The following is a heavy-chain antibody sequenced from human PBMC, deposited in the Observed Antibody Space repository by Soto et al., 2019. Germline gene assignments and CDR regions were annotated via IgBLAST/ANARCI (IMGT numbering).Heavy chain of an antibody. Sequence: QVQLQESGPGLVKPSETLSLTCTVSGGSISSYYWSWIRQPPGKGLEWIGYIYYSGSTNYNPSLKSRVTISVDTSKNQFSLKLSSVTAAVTAVYYCARGGWRQIDYWGQGTLVTVSS. D-gene: IGHD3-3*01. CDR2: IYYSGST. J-gene: IGHJ4*02. V-gene: IGHV4-59*08. CDR1: GGSISSYY. CDR3: ARGGWRQIDY.